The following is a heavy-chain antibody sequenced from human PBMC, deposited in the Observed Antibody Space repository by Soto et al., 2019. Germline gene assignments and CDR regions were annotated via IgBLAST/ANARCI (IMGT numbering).Heavy chain of an antibody. CDR3: AKDRRRVYVTGLFDY. Sequence: PGGSLTLSCAVSGFTVSSYGMHWVRQAQGKGLEWVAVISYDGSNTYYADSVKERFTISRDNPKNTLYLQMNSLRAEDTAVYHCAKDRRRVYVTGLFDYWGQGTLVTVSS. J-gene: IGHJ4*02. CDR2: ISYDGSNT. V-gene: IGHV3-30*18. D-gene: IGHD3-9*01. CDR1: GFTVSSYG.